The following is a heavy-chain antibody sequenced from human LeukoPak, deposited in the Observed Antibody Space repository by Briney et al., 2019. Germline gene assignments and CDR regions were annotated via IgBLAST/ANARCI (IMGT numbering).Heavy chain of an antibody. J-gene: IGHJ4*02. Sequence: SETLSLTCAVYGGSFSGYYWSWIRQPPEKGLEWIGSLFYSGNTYYNPSLKSRVTISVDTSNNQFSLKLTSVTAADTAIYYCVRLMTTVTVDYWGQGTLVTVSS. CDR2: LFYSGNT. CDR3: VRLMTTVTVDY. CDR1: GGSFSGYY. V-gene: IGHV4-34*12. D-gene: IGHD4-17*01.